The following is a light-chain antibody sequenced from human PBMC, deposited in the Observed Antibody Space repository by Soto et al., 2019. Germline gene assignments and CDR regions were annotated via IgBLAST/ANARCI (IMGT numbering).Light chain of an antibody. J-gene: IGKJ4*01. Sequence: EVVLTQSPATLSLSPGERATLSCRASQSVDIYLAWYQQRPGQAPRLLIYDTFNRATGIPARFSGSGSGTDFTLTISSLEPEDFAVYYCQQRKHWPPLTFGGGTKVEIK. V-gene: IGKV3-11*01. CDR3: QQRKHWPPLT. CDR1: QSVDIY. CDR2: DTF.